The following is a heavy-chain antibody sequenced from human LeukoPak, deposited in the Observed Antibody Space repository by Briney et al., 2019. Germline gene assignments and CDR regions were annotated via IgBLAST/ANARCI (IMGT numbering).Heavy chain of an antibody. V-gene: IGHV3-7*01. J-gene: IGHJ3*02. CDR3: ATWHPLRDAFDI. CDR2: IKQDGSEK. CDR1: GFTFSSYW. Sequence: GGSLRLSCAASGFTFSSYWMSWVRQAPGKGLEWVANIKQDGSEKYYVDSVKGRFTISRDNAKNSLYLQMNSLRAKDTAVYYCATWHPLRDAFDIWGQGTMVTVSS.